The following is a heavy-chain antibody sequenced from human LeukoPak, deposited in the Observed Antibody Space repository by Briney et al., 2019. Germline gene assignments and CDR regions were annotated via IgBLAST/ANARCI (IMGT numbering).Heavy chain of an antibody. J-gene: IGHJ6*02. CDR3: ARAGYSYGYFPGAHGMDV. D-gene: IGHD5-18*01. Sequence: PGTSLRLSCAASGFPFSSYGMHWVRQAPGKGLEWVAVIWYDGSNKYYADSVKGRFTISRDNSKNTLYLQMNSLRAEDTAVYYCARAGYSYGYFPGAHGMDVWGQGTTVTVSS. CDR2: IWYDGSNK. V-gene: IGHV3-33*01. CDR1: GFPFSSYG.